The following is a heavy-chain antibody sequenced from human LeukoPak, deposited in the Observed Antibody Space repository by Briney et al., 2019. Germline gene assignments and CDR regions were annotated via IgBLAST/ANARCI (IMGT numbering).Heavy chain of an antibody. J-gene: IGHJ3*01. D-gene: IGHD3-10*01. V-gene: IGHV3-30*18. CDR3: AKKNSYGSGAGDPLDV. Sequence: GRSLRHSCAASGFSFSNFGMHWVRQAPGKGLEWVAVISHDGSLKYYLDSVKGRFTISRDNSKNTLYLQMDSLRVEDTAVYYCAKKNSYGSGAGDPLDVWGHGTLVTVSS. CDR1: GFSFSNFG. CDR2: ISHDGSLK.